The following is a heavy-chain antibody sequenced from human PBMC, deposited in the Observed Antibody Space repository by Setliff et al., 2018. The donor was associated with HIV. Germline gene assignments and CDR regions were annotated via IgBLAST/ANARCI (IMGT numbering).Heavy chain of an antibody. CDR2: IYYSGT. J-gene: IGHJ1*01. Sequence: PSETLSLTCTVSSASRSINTYYWSWIRQPPGKGLDWVGNIYYSGTNYNPSLKSRVTISVDTSKNQFSLKLTSVTAADTAVYYCARHVSGSYHSPFQHWGQGALVTVSS. CDR1: SASRSINTYY. CDR3: ARHVSGSYHSPFQH. V-gene: IGHV4-59*08. D-gene: IGHD1-26*01.